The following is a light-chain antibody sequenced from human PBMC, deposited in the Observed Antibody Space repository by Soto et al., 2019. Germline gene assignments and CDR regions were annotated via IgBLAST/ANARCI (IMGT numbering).Light chain of an antibody. CDR3: HQYYGIPWT. CDR2: WAS. Sequence: DIVVTQFPDSLTVSPGETATINCKSSQYILYSSNNKNYISWYQHKLGQPPKLLITWASSREPGVPERFSGSGSGTDFTLTSSDLQPEDAATYFCHQYYGIPWTFGRGTRV. CDR1: QYILYSSNNKNY. J-gene: IGKJ1*01. V-gene: IGKV4-1*01.